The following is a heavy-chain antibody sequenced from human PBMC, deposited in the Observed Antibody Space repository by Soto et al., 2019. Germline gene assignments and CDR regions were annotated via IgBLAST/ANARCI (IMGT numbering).Heavy chain of an antibody. CDR1: GGMFSDYT. CDR3: EQKGGGASIDFWRANWFDP. J-gene: IGHJ5*02. D-gene: IGHD3-3*01. Sequence: QVQLVQSGAVVKKPGSSVTVSCKASGGMFSDYTISWVRQAPGQGLEWMGGIIPIFGGPHYAQKLQGRVTLTADKTTSAGYLERRDMTSDGTGVYCCEQKGGGASIDFWRANWFDPWGQGTLVTVSS. V-gene: IGHV1-69*06. CDR2: IIPIFGGP.